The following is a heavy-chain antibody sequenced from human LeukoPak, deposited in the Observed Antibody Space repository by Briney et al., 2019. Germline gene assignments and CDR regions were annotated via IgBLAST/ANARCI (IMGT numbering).Heavy chain of an antibody. D-gene: IGHD3-22*01. J-gene: IGHJ4*02. CDR3: AKDYDSSGYYYYFDY. CDR2: ISGSGGST. CDR1: GFTFNIYA. V-gene: IGHV3-23*01. Sequence: GGSLRLSCAASGFTFNIYAMSWVRQAPGKGLEWVSAISGSGGSTYYADSVKGRFTISRDNSKNTLYLQMNSLRAEDTAVYYCAKDYDSSGYYYYFDYWGQGTLVTVSS.